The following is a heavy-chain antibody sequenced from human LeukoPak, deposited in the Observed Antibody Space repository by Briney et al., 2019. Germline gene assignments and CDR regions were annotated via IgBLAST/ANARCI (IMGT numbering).Heavy chain of an antibody. CDR3: AKDSRTVTISGFDI. D-gene: IGHD4-17*01. CDR1: GFSFSTYA. V-gene: IGHV3-23*01. Sequence: PGGSLRLSCAASGFSFSTYAMNWVRQAPGEGLEWVAGINNSGGGTFYAESGKGRFAISRDNSKNMLYLHMSNLRAEDTAVYYCAKDSRTVTISGFDIWGQGTMVIVSS. J-gene: IGHJ3*02. CDR2: INNSGGGT.